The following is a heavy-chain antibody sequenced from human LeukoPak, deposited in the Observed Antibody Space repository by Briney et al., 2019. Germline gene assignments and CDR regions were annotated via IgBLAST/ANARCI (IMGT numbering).Heavy chain of an antibody. CDR2: IYYSGST. J-gene: IGHJ6*02. V-gene: IGHV4-59*08. CDR3: ARHTGVAGYYYYGMDV. Sequence: SETLSLTCTVSGGSISSYYWSWIRQPPGKGLEWIGYIYYSGSTNYNPSLKSRVTISVDTSRNQFSLKLSSVTAADTAVYYCARHTGVAGYYYYGMDVWGQGTTVTVSS. CDR1: GGSISSYY. D-gene: IGHD6-19*01.